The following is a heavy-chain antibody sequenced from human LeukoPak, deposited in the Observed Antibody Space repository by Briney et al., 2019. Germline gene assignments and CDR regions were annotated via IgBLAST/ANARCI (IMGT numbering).Heavy chain of an antibody. CDR1: GFTFSNYD. Sequence: GGSLRLSCTDSGFTFSNYDMSWFRQPPGKGLEWVSVISRSGDSTSYADSVKGRFAISRDNAKNSLYLQMNSLRAEDTAVYYCARDRSPYYFDYWGQGTLVTVSS. V-gene: IGHV3-11*04. CDR2: ISRSGDST. CDR3: ARDRSPYYFDY. J-gene: IGHJ4*02.